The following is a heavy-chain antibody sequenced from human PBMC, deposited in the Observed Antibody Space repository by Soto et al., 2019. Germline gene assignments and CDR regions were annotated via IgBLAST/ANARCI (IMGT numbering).Heavy chain of an antibody. V-gene: IGHV4-31*03. CDR3: ARDRLAAAPYYYYGMDV. CDR1: GGSISSGGYY. D-gene: IGHD6-13*01. J-gene: IGHJ6*02. Sequence: QVQLQESGPGLVKPSQTLSLTCTVSGGSISSGGYYWSWIRQHPGKGLEWIGYIDYSGSTYYNQSLKSRVTIPVDTSKIQFSLKLSSVTAADTAVYYCARDRLAAAPYYYYGMDVWGQGTTVTVSS. CDR2: IDYSGST.